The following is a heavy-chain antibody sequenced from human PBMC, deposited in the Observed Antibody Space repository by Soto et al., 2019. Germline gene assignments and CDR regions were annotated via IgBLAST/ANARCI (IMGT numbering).Heavy chain of an antibody. CDR2: LYDVDGS. CDR3: ARLFGGYSGSHADEFDI. V-gene: IGHV3-66*02. CDR1: GLTVSGKKY. J-gene: IGHJ3*02. Sequence: DVQLVESGGGLIQPGESLRLSCAAFGLTVSGKKYVAWVRQAPGKGLEWVSALYDVDGSFYADSVKGRFTTSSDSSKTTVYLQMNNLRSEDTAIYYCARLFGGYSGSHADEFDIWGQGTMVPVSS. D-gene: IGHD1-26*01.